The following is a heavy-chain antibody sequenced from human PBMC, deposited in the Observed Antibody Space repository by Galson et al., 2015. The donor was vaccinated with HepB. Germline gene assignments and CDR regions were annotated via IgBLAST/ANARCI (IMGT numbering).Heavy chain of an antibody. CDR1: GGSISSSSYY. V-gene: IGHV4-39*01. J-gene: IGHJ4*02. Sequence: ETLSLTCTVSGGSISSSSYYWGWIRQPPGKGLEWIGSIYYSGSTYYNPSLKSRVTISVDTSKNQFSLKLSSVTAADTAVYYCARRSYGYGEFDYWGQGTLVTVSS. CDR2: IYYSGST. CDR3: ARRSYGYGEFDY. D-gene: IGHD5-18*01.